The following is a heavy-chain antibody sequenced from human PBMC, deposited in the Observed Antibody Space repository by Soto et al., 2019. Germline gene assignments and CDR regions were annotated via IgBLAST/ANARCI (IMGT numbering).Heavy chain of an antibody. CDR3: ARASTAYSSSWYPGAARYSGLGV. Sequence: SKTLSLTLAISGDSVSSNSAACHWIRQSPSRGLEWLGRTYYRSKWYNDYAVSVRNRITINPDTSKNQFSLQLNSVDHEDSAVYYCARASTAYSSSWYPGAARYSGLGVWGQGTSDTVSS. D-gene: IGHD6-13*01. CDR2: TYYRSKWYN. CDR1: GDSVSSNSAA. J-gene: IGHJ6*02. V-gene: IGHV6-1*01.